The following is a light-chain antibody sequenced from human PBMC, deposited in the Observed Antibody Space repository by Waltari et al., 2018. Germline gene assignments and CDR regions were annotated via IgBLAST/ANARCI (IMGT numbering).Light chain of an antibody. CDR1: QGVNVY. CDR2: AAS. V-gene: IGKV1-39*01. CDR3: QQSYNTPPMYT. Sequence: DIVMTQSPSSLSASVGDRVTITCRASQGVNVYLAWYQQKPGKAPKLLIYAASTLQSGVSSRFSGSGSGTDFTLTINSLQPEDFATYFCQQSYNTPPMYTFGQGTKLELK. J-gene: IGKJ2*01.